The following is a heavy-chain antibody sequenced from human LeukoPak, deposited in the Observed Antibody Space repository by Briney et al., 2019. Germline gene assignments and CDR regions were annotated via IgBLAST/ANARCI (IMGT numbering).Heavy chain of an antibody. CDR1: GGTFSSYA. CDR3: ALTGEVVYYYYGMDV. Sequence: GASVKVSCKASGGTFSSYAISWVRQAPGQGLEWMGGIIPIFATANYAQKFQGRVTITADESTSTAYMELSSLRAEDTAVYYCALTGEVVYYYYGMDVWGQGTTVTVSS. CDR2: IIPIFATA. J-gene: IGHJ6*02. V-gene: IGHV1-69*13. D-gene: IGHD7-27*01.